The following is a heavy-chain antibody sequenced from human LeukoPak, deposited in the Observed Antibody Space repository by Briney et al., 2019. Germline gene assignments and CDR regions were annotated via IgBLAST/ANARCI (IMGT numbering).Heavy chain of an antibody. D-gene: IGHD4-17*01. V-gene: IGHV3-30-3*01. CDR1: GFAFDTYA. Sequence: GGSLRLSCSASGFAFDTYAMHWFRQAPGKGLEWVAVISYDGNTIHYADSVKGRFTISRDNSKNTLYLQMNSLRAEDTAVYYCARDEGDYGDYGFDYWGQGTLVTVSS. J-gene: IGHJ4*02. CDR2: ISYDGNTI. CDR3: ARDEGDYGDYGFDY.